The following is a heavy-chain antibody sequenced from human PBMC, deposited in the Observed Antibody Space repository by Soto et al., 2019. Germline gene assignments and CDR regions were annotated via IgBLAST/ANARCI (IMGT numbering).Heavy chain of an antibody. V-gene: IGHV3-49*04. J-gene: IGHJ4*02. D-gene: IGHD3-22*01. Sequence: GGSLRLSCTASGFKFGDYSMSWVRQAPGKGLEWVGFIRGKAYGGTTDYAASVKGRFTISRDDSKSIAYLQMNSLETEDTAVYYCTRELAYYYDSSGHYQKPTDYWGQGTLVTVSS. CDR1: GFKFGDYS. CDR3: TRELAYYYDSSGHYQKPTDY. CDR2: IRGKAYGGTT.